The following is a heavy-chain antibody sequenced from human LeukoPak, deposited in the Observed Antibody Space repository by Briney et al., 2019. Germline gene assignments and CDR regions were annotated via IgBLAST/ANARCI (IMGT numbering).Heavy chain of an antibody. V-gene: IGHV1-69*06. Sequence: SVKVSYKASGGTFSSYAISWVRQAPGQGLEWMGGIIPIFGTANYAQKFQGRVTITADKSTSTAYMELSSLRSEDTAVYYCARGRGRTYCGGDCYPDYWGQGTLVTVSS. J-gene: IGHJ4*02. CDR3: ARGRGRTYCGGDCYPDY. D-gene: IGHD2-21*02. CDR1: GGTFSSYA. CDR2: IIPIFGTA.